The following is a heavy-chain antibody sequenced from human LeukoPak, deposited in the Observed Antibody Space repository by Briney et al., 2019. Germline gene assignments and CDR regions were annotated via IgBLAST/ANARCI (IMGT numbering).Heavy chain of an antibody. CDR2: INHSGST. CDR1: GGSFSAYY. J-gene: IGHJ4*02. D-gene: IGHD5-18*01. Sequence: SETLSLTCAVYGGSFSAYYWTWIRQPPGKGLEWIGEINHSGSTNYNPSLKSRVTISVDTSKSQFSLKLSSVTAADTAVYYCAREGYNYAYDYWGQGTLVTVSS. CDR3: AREGYNYAYDY. V-gene: IGHV4-34*01.